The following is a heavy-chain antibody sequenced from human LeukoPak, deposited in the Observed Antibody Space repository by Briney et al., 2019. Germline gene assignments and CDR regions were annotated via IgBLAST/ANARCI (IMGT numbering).Heavy chain of an antibody. CDR2: ISHDGSNK. CDR1: ELTFSRFN. J-gene: IGHJ4*02. V-gene: IGHV3-30-3*01. Sequence: GGSLRLSCTASELTFSRFNMHWVRQAPGKGLEWVAFISHDGSNKYYADSVKGRFTVSRDNSNNTLYVQMNGLRPEDTAVYYCAGMSALFGVVHRPLGYWGQGTLVTVSS. D-gene: IGHD3-3*01. CDR3: AGMSALFGVVHRPLGY.